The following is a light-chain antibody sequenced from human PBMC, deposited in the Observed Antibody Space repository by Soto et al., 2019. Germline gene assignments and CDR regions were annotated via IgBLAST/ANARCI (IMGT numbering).Light chain of an antibody. CDR1: QSVSSSY. J-gene: IGKJ1*01. CDR3: HQYGSSPQT. CDR2: GAS. V-gene: IGKV3-20*01. Sequence: TQSPSTLSLSPGERATLSCRASQSVSSSYLAWYQQKPGQAPRLLIYGASSRATGIPDRFTGSGSGTDFTLTISRLEPEDFAVFYCHQYGSSPQTFGQGTKVDIK.